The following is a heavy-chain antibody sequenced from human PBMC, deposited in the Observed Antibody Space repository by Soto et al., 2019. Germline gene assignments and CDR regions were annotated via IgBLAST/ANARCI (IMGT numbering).Heavy chain of an antibody. CDR3: ARTYYDFWSGYPKQPHWFDP. D-gene: IGHD3-3*01. J-gene: IGHJ5*02. CDR1: GDSIRSAHYF. Sequence: SETLSLTCSVFGDSIRSAHYFWGWVRQPPGKGLEWIGSIYHSGATFYDPYLRSRVTLSVDTTNNQFSLRLSSVTAADTAVYYCARTYYDFWSGYPKQPHWFDPWGQGTLVTVPS. CDR2: IYHSGAT. V-gene: IGHV4-39*01.